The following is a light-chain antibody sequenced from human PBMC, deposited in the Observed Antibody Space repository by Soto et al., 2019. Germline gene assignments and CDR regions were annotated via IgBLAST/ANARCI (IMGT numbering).Light chain of an antibody. CDR2: LAS. V-gene: IGKV1-39*01. CDR3: QQSYNTPLT. Sequence: DIQMTQSPSSLSASVGDRVTITCRASQSINTFLNWYQQKPGKAPKLLIYLASSLQSGVPSRFSGSGSGTDFTLTISSLQPEDFATYYCQQSYNTPLTFGQGTKLEIK. CDR1: QSINTF. J-gene: IGKJ2*01.